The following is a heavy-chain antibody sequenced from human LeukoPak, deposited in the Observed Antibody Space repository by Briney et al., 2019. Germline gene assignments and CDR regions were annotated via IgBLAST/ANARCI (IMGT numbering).Heavy chain of an antibody. CDR2: ISSSGSTI. D-gene: IGHD3-22*01. CDR3: ARDSQWLLPDTNFDY. V-gene: IGHV3-48*03. Sequence: PGGSLRPSCAASGFTFSSYEMNWVRQAPGKGLEWVSYISSSGSTIYYADSVKGRFTISRDNSKNTLYLQMNSLRAEDTAVYYCARDSQWLLPDTNFDYWGQGTLVTVSS. CDR1: GFTFSSYE. J-gene: IGHJ4*02.